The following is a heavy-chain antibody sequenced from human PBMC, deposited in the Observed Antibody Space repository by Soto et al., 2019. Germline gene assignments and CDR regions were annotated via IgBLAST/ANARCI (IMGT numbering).Heavy chain of an antibody. D-gene: IGHD2-2*01. V-gene: IGHV4-59*08. CDR2: IYYSGST. J-gene: IGHJ4*02. CDR3: ARHDIVAVPAVFAS. Sequence: PSETLSLTCTVSGGSIRDYYWSWIRQPPGEGLEWIGYIYYSGSTNYNPSLKSRVTVSVDTSKNQFSLKLSSVTAADTAVYYCARHDIVAVPAVFASWGQGALVTVSS. CDR1: GGSIRDYY.